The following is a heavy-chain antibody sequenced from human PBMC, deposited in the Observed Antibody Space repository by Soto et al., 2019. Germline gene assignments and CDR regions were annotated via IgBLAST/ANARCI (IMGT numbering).Heavy chain of an antibody. Sequence: QVQLVQSGAEVKKPGASVKVSCRASGYTFTRYALHWVRQAPGQRLEWMGWINAGNGITTYSQKFQGRVTITRDKSASTAYMELSSLTSEDTGVYYCARGGQLLSVAFDIWGQGTMVTVSS. CDR2: INAGNGIT. CDR3: ARGGQLLSVAFDI. CDR1: GYTFTRYA. V-gene: IGHV1-3*01. D-gene: IGHD2-2*01. J-gene: IGHJ3*02.